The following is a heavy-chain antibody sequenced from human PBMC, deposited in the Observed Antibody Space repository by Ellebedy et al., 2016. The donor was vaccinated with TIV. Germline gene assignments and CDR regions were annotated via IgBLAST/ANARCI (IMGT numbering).Heavy chain of an antibody. CDR1: GYALTEFS. Sequence: ASVKVSCXVSGYALTEFSMHWVRQAPGKGLEWMGGFDPEVEETIYSQKFKGRVTMTEDTSADTAYLEMSSLRSDDTAVYYCAIRRTKWQRLFHFDIWGQGTLITVSS. D-gene: IGHD6-25*01. V-gene: IGHV1-24*01. CDR3: AIRRTKWQRLFHFDI. J-gene: IGHJ4*02. CDR2: FDPEVEET.